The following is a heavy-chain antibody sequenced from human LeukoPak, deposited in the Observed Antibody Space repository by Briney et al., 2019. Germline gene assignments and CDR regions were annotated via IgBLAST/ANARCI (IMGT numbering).Heavy chain of an antibody. CDR1: GYTFTSYG. CDR2: ISAYNGNT. Sequence: ASVKVSSKASGYTFTSYGISWVRQAPGQGLERVGWISAYNGNTNYAQKLQGRVTMTTDTSTSTAYMELRSLRSDDTAVYYCPRDESLRTGTPNYWGQGTLVTVSS. CDR3: PRDESLRTGTPNY. D-gene: IGHD1-7*01. V-gene: IGHV1-18*01. J-gene: IGHJ4*02.